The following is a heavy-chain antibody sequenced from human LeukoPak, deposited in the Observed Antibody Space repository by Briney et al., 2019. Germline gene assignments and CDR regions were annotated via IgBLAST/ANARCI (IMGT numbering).Heavy chain of an antibody. CDR2: INQDGSEE. V-gene: IGHV3-7*01. CDR3: VRDGGVSGYDLLDY. D-gene: IGHD5-12*01. J-gene: IGHJ4*02. Sequence: PGGSLRLSCAASGFTFSNYWMTWVRQAPGKGLEWVAHINQDGSEEHYMDSVKARFTISRDNAKNLLSLQMNSLRAEDTAVYYCVRDGGVSGYDLLDYWGQGTLVTVSS. CDR1: GFTFSNYW.